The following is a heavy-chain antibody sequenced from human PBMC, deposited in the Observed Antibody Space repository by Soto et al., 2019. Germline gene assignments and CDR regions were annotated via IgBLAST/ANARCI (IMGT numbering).Heavy chain of an antibody. J-gene: IGHJ3*02. Sequence: QVQLVESGGGVVQPGRSLRLSCAASGFTFSSYAMHWVRQAPGKGLEWVAVISYDGSNKYYADSVKGRFTISRDNSKNTLYLQMNSLRAEDTAVYYCARGRATITTGAFDILGQGTMVTVSS. CDR2: ISYDGSNK. CDR3: ARGRATITTGAFDI. CDR1: GFTFSSYA. D-gene: IGHD5-12*01. V-gene: IGHV3-30-3*01.